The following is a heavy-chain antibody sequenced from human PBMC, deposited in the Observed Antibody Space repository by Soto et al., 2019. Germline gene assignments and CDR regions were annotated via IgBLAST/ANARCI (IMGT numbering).Heavy chain of an antibody. J-gene: IGHJ6*02. CDR2: SSGSGDST. V-gene: IGHV3-23*01. D-gene: IGHD6-13*01. CDR3: AKDRDGAAAGPTKFYGMDV. Sequence: EVQLLESGGGLVQPGGSLRLSCAASGFTFSSYAMSWVRQAPGKGLEWVSVSSGSGDSTYYADSVRGRFTISRDNSTNTLHLQMNRLRAEDTAVYYCAKDRDGAAAGPTKFYGMDVWGQGTTVTVSS. CDR1: GFTFSSYA.